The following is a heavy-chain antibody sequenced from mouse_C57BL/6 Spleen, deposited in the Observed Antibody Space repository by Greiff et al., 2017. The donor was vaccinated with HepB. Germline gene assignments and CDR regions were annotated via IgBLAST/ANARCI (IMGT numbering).Heavy chain of an antibody. V-gene: IGHV2-2*01. CDR2: IWSGGST. CDR1: GFSLTSYG. D-gene: IGHD2-4*01. CDR3: ASAIYYDYDGLYYYAMDY. Sequence: QVQLKQSGPGLVQPSQSLSITCTVSGFSLTSYGVHWVRQSPGKGLEWLGVIWSGGSTDYNAAFISRLSISKDNSKSQVFFKMNSLQADDTAIYYCASAIYYDYDGLYYYAMDYWGQGTSVTVSS. J-gene: IGHJ4*01.